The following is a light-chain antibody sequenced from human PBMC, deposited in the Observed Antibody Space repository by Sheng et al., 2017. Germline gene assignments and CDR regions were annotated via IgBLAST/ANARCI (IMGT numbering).Light chain of an antibody. CDR2: KAS. CDR1: QSISSW. V-gene: IGKV1-5*03. Sequence: DIQMTQSPSTLSASVGDRVTITCRASQSISSWLAWYQQKPGKAHKILIYKASILESGVPSRFSGSGSGTEFTLTISSLQPDDFATYYCQQYNSYWTFGQGTKVEIK. J-gene: IGKJ1*01. CDR3: QQYNSYWT.